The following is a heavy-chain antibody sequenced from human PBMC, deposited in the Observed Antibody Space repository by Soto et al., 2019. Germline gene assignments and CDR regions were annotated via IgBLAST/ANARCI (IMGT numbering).Heavy chain of an antibody. D-gene: IGHD1-1*01. Sequence: LSITSTVSSGTISSYYWTWIRKPPGKGLEWIGYIYYSGSTNYNPSLKSRVTILVDTSKNQFSLKLSSVTAADTSVYYCARRYGYSFDYWGQGTLVTVSS. CDR1: SGTISSYY. V-gene: IGHV4-59*08. CDR2: IYYSGST. CDR3: ARRYGYSFDY. J-gene: IGHJ4*02.